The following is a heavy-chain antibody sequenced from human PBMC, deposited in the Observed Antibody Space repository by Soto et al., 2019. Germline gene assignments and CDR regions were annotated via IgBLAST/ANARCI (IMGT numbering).Heavy chain of an antibody. J-gene: IGHJ6*02. CDR3: ARAFVTMFRGVPHYYGMDV. CDR1: GDSVSSYY. D-gene: IGHD3-10*01. V-gene: IGHV4-59*02. Sequence: PSETLSLTCTVSGDSVSSYYWSWIRQPPGKGLEWIGYIYYSGSTKYNPSLKSRVTTSVDTSKNQFFLKLTPVTAADTAVYYCARAFVTMFRGVPHYYGMDVWGQGTTVTVSS. CDR2: IYYSGST.